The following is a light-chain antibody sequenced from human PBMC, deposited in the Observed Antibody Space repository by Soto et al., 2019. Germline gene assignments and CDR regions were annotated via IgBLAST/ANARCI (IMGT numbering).Light chain of an antibody. J-gene: IGKJ4*01. CDR3: QQYDNWPPT. Sequence: IGLSQSPGTLSLSPGERATLSCRASQSVGSSYLGWYQQKPGQAPRLLIYGASSRATGIPARFSGSGSGTEFTLTISSLQSEDFAVYSCQQYDNWPPTFGGGTKWIS. V-gene: IGKV3-20*01. CDR1: QSVGSSY. CDR2: GAS.